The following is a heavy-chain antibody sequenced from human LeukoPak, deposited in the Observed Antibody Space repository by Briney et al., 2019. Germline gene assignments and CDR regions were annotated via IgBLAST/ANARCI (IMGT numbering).Heavy chain of an antibody. D-gene: IGHD2-15*01. Sequence: ASVKVSCKAPGYTFTGYYMHWVRQAPGQGLEWMGWINPNSGGTNYAQKFQGRVTMTRDTSISTAYMELSRLRSDDTAVYYCATYCSGGSCYSSYDYWGQGTLVTVSS. CDR2: INPNSGGT. J-gene: IGHJ4*02. V-gene: IGHV1-2*02. CDR3: ATYCSGGSCYSSYDY. CDR1: GYTFTGYY.